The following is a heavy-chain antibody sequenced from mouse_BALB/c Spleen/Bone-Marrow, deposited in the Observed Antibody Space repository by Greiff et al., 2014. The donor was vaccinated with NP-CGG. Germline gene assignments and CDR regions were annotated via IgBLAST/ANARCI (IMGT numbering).Heavy chain of an antibody. V-gene: IGHV3-2*02. CDR3: ARGYSYDEDYFDF. CDR1: GYSITSDYA. J-gene: IGHJ2*01. Sequence: EVQLQQSGPGLVKPSQSLSLTCTVTGYSITSDYAWNWIRQFPGNKLEWMAYISYSGSTAYNPSLISRISITRDTSKNQFFLQLNSVTTGDTATYYCARGYSYDEDYFDFWGQGTTLTVSS. D-gene: IGHD2-12*01. CDR2: ISYSGST.